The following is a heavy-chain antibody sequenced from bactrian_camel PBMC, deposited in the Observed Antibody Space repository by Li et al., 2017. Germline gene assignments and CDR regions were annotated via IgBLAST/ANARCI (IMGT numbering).Heavy chain of an antibody. CDR2: IGSENTF. D-gene: IGHD6*01. J-gene: IGHJ4*01. Sequence: HVQLVESGGGSVQAGGSLKLACRTSSRINVMAWFRQAPGEERTGVAAIGSENTFAYADFVKGRFTISKDDAANTVYLQMNNLKPEDTATYYCAEGRGSRGEHCYSLNYWGQGTQVTVS. V-gene: IGHV3S53*01. CDR3: AEGRGSRGEHCYSLNY. CDR1: SRINV.